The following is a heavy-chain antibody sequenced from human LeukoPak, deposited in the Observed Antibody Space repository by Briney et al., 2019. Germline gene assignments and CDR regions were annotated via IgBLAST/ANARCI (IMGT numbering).Heavy chain of an antibody. CDR1: GYTFTSYG. J-gene: IGHJ4*02. D-gene: IGHD3-10*01. CDR3: ARVLARGIIITRFDY. CDR2: ISVYNGNT. V-gene: IGHV1-18*01. Sequence: ASVNVSCKASGYTFTSYGISWVRQAPGQGLEWMGWISVYNGNTNYAQKFQGRVTMITDTSTSTAYMELRSLRSDDTAVYYCARVLARGIIITRFDYWGQGTLVTVSS.